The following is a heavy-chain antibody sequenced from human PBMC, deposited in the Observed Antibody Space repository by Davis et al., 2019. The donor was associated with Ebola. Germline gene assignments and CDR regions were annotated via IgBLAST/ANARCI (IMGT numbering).Heavy chain of an antibody. CDR2: INHSGST. D-gene: IGHD3-16*01. Sequence: SETLSLTCAVYGGSFSGYYWSWIRQPPGKGLAWIGEINHSGSTNYNPSLKSRVTISVDTSKNQFSLKLSSVTAADTAVYYCARAIGGRGGWFDPWGQGTLVTVSS. V-gene: IGHV4-34*01. CDR3: ARAIGGRGGWFDP. CDR1: GGSFSGYY. J-gene: IGHJ5*02.